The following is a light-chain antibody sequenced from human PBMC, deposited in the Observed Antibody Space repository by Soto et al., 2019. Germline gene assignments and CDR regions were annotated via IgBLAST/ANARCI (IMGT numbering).Light chain of an antibody. V-gene: IGLV2-8*01. CDR1: SXDVGRYNY. CDR2: EVS. Sequence: QSVLTQPPSASGSPGQSVTISCTGTSXDVGRYNYVSWYQQHPGKAPKLMIYEVSKRPSGVPDRFSGSKSGNTASLTVSGLQVEDEAEYYCSSYTGSNNPYVFGAGTKVTVL. CDR3: SSYTGSNNPYV. J-gene: IGLJ1*01.